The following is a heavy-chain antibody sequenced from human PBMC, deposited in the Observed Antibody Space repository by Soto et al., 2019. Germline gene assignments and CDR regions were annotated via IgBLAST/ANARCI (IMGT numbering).Heavy chain of an antibody. V-gene: IGHV3-23*01. J-gene: IGHJ4*02. D-gene: IGHD3-22*01. Sequence: EVQLLESGGGLVQPGGSLRLSCAASGFTFSSYAMSWVRQAPGKGLEWVSAISGSGGSTFYADSVKGRFTISRDNSKNTLYLQMNSLRAEDTAVYYCATSQIYDSSGNRDYWGQGTLVTVSS. CDR1: GFTFSSYA. CDR2: ISGSGGST. CDR3: ATSQIYDSSGNRDY.